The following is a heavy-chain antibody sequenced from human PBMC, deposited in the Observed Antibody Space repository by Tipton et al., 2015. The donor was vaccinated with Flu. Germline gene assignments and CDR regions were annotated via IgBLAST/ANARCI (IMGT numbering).Heavy chain of an antibody. J-gene: IGHJ4*02. CDR3: AKDMYSTTRATDFDS. Sequence: SLRLSCAASGFPFSDYAMSWVRQAPGKGLEWVSVISSSGRITDYAGSVKGRFTISRDNSKNILFLQMNSLRAEDAAVYYCAKDMYSTTRATDFDSWGQGTLVTVSS. CDR2: ISSSGRIT. CDR1: GFPFSDYA. D-gene: IGHD6-13*01. V-gene: IGHV3-23*01.